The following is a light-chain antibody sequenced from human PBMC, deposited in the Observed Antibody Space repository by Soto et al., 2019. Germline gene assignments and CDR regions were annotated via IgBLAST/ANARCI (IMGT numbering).Light chain of an antibody. Sequence: EIVMTQSPATLSVSPGEIATLSFSASQSVSSYLAWYQQKPGQAPRLLIYGASTRATGIPARFSGSGSGTDFTLTISSLEPEDFAVYYCQQRSNWPPITFGQGTRLEIK. V-gene: IGKV3-11*01. CDR3: QQRSNWPPIT. CDR1: QSVSSY. J-gene: IGKJ5*01. CDR2: GAS.